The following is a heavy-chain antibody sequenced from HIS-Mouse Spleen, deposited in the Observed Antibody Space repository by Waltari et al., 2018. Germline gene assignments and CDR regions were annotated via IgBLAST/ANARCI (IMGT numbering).Heavy chain of an antibody. Sequence: QVQLVQSGAEVKKPGASVKVSCKVSGYTLTELSMHWVRQAPGKGLEWMGGFDPEDGETIYAQKFQGRVTMTEDTSTDTAYMELSSLRSEDTAVYYCATILSPMRLELRRNDAFDIWGQGTMVTVSS. CDR2: FDPEDGET. V-gene: IGHV1-24*01. CDR1: GYTLTELS. D-gene: IGHD1-7*01. J-gene: IGHJ3*02. CDR3: ATILSPMRLELRRNDAFDI.